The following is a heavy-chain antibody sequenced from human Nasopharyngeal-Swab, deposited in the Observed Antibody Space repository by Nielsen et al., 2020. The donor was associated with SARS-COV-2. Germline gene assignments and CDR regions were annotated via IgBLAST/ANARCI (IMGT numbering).Heavy chain of an antibody. CDR3: AKDRWTYSSGWRDY. V-gene: IGHV3-23*01. J-gene: IGHJ4*02. Sequence: GESLKISCVASGITFSDYAMSWVRQAPGKGLEWVSAISGSGGSTYYADSVKGRFTISRDNSKNTLYLQMNSLRAEDTAVYYCAKDRWTYSSGWRDYWGQGTLVTVSS. CDR1: GITFSDYA. CDR2: ISGSGGST. D-gene: IGHD6-19*01.